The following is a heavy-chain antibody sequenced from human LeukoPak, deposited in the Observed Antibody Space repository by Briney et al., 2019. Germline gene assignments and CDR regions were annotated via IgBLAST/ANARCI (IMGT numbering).Heavy chain of an antibody. CDR3: AKERTRRDGYNFDY. V-gene: IGHV3-30*02. Sequence: GGSLRLSXAASGFTFSSYGMHWVRQAPGKGLEWVAFIRYDGSNKYYADSVKGRFTISRDNSKNTLYLQMNSLRAEDTAVYYCAKERTRRDGYNFDYWGLGTLVTVSS. J-gene: IGHJ4*02. CDR2: IRYDGSNK. CDR1: GFTFSSYG. D-gene: IGHD5-24*01.